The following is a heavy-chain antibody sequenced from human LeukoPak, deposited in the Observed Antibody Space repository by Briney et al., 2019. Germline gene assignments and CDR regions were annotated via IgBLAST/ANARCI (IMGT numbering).Heavy chain of an antibody. CDR2: ISAYNGNT. V-gene: IGHV1-18*01. CDR1: GYTFTSYG. Sequence: ASVKVSCKASGYTFTSYGISWVRQAPGQGLEGVGWISAYNGNTNYAQKLQGRVTITTDTSTSTAYMELRSLRSDDTAVYYCARDPTSTVVRSIYYYGMDVWGQGTTVTVSS. D-gene: IGHD4-23*01. J-gene: IGHJ6*02. CDR3: ARDPTSTVVRSIYYYGMDV.